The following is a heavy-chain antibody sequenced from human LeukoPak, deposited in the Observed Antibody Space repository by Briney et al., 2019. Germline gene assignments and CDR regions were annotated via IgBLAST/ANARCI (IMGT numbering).Heavy chain of an antibody. J-gene: IGHJ4*02. CDR1: GGSISSYY. CDR2: IYYTGRT. D-gene: IGHD3-9*01. V-gene: IGHV4-59*08. Sequence: TSETLSLTCTVPGGSISSYYWSWIRQPPGEGLEWNAYIYYTGRTNYNPSLKSRVTISVDTSESQLSLELISVTAADTAVYFCARLVTSYDILTGYSYYFDSWGQGTLVTVSS. CDR3: ARLVTSYDILTGYSYYFDS.